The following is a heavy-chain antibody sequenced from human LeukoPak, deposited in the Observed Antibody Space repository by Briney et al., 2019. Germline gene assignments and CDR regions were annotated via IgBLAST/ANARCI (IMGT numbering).Heavy chain of an antibody. Sequence: PSETLSLTCTVSGGSISSSSYYWGWIRQPPGKGLEWIGSIYYSGSTYYNPSLKSRVTISVDTSKNQFSLKLSSVTAADTAVYYCASPGAAIAAHLYDYWGQGTLVTVSS. D-gene: IGHD6-6*01. CDR1: GGSISSSSYY. CDR2: IYYSGST. CDR3: ASPGAAIAAHLYDY. J-gene: IGHJ4*02. V-gene: IGHV4-39*01.